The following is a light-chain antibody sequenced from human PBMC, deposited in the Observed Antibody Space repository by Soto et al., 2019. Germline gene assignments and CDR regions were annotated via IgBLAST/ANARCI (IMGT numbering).Light chain of an antibody. V-gene: IGKV3-15*01. CDR1: QGVTTN. CDR3: QQYNNWPRT. Sequence: EIVMMQSPATLSVSPGESVTLSCRAGQGVTTNFAWYQQKSGQSPRLLIYDVSIRATGVPARFSGTGSETDFTLTISGLQSEDFAVYYCQQYNNWPRTFGQGTKVDIK. J-gene: IGKJ1*01. CDR2: DVS.